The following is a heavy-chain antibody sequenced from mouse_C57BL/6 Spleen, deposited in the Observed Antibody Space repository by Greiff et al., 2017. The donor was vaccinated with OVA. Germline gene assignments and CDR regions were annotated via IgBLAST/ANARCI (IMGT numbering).Heavy chain of an antibody. CDR1: GFSFNTYA. Sequence: EVKLQESGGGLVQPTGSLKLSCAASGFSFNTYAMNWVRQAPGKGLEWVARIRSKSNNYATYYADSVKDRFTISRDDSESMLYLQMNNLKTEDTAMYYCVRHKGAMDYWGQGTSVTVSS. CDR2: IRSKSNNYAT. CDR3: VRHKGAMDY. V-gene: IGHV10-1*01. D-gene: IGHD3-3*01. J-gene: IGHJ4*01.